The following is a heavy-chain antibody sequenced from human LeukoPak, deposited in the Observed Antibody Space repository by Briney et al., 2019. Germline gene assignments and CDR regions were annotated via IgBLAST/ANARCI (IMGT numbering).Heavy chain of an antibody. CDR2: IRYDGSNK. CDR3: AKASPPQYDFWSGYYSGY. Sequence: GGSLRLSCAASGFTFSSYGMHWVRQAPGKGLEWVGFIRYDGSNKYYADSVKGRFTISRDNSKNTLYLQMNSLRAEDTAVYYCAKASPPQYDFWSGYYSGYWGQGTLVTVSS. D-gene: IGHD3-3*01. CDR1: GFTFSSYG. V-gene: IGHV3-30*02. J-gene: IGHJ4*02.